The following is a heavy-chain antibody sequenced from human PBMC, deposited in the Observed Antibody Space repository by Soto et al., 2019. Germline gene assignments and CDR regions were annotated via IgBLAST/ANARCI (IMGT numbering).Heavy chain of an antibody. CDR2: IWYDGSSK. V-gene: IGHV3-33*01. CDR1: GFTFSSCG. CDR3: ARDPLDRIKPRETRYFDF. Sequence: GGSLRLSCAAPGFTFSSCGMHWVRQAPGKGLEWVAVIWYDGSSKFYADSVKGRFTISRDNSKDTLYLQMSSLRADDTAVYYCARDPLDRIKPRETRYFDFWGQGTLVTVSS. D-gene: IGHD3-3*01. J-gene: IGHJ4*02.